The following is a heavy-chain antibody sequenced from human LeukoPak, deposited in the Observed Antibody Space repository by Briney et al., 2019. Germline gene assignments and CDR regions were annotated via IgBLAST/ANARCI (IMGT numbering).Heavy chain of an antibody. V-gene: IGHV3-66*01. J-gene: IGHJ4*02. CDR3: ARGLNGFSYDY. Sequence: GGSLRLSCAASGFSVSSSYMSWVRQAPGKGLEWVSVIYSGGGTYYADSVKGRFTVSRGNSKSTLYLQMNSLRAEDTAVYYCARGLNGFSYDYWGQGTLVTVSS. CDR2: IYSGGGT. CDR1: GFSVSSSY. D-gene: IGHD2/OR15-2a*01.